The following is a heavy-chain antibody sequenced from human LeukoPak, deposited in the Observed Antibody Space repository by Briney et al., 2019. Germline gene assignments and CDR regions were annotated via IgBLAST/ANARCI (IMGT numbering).Heavy chain of an antibody. J-gene: IGHJ3*02. CDR1: GISFSSNA. V-gene: IGHV3-30*04. CDR2: ISYHGKNI. Sequence: PGRSLRLSCAASGISFSSNAMHWVRQAPGKGLEWVAVISYHGKNIQYADSVKGRFTISRDNSKNTLFLQMNSLKPEDTAVYYCVKETGDLGQGGFEIWGQGTTVTVS. D-gene: IGHD7-27*01. CDR3: VKETGDLGQGGFEI.